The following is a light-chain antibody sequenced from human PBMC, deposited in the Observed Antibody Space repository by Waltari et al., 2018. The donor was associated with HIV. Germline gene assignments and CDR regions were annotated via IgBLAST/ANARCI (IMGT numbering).Light chain of an antibody. Sequence: SYELTQPPPVSASPGQTARITCSGDTLPSTYAYWDQQKSGQAAVLVINDDSKRPAGITERFSGCSSGTMATLTISGAMEEDEADYYCDSTDISGNHRVFGGGTKVTVL. CDR1: TLPSTY. CDR3: DSTDISGNHRV. V-gene: IGLV3-10*01. J-gene: IGLJ2*01. CDR2: DDS.